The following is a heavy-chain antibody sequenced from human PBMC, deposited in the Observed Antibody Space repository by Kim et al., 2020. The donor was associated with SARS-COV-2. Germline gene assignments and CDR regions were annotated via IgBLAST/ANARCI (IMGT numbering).Heavy chain of an antibody. V-gene: IGHV3-48*03. D-gene: IGHD6-19*01. CDR1: GFNFRDYE. Sequence: GGSLRLSCAASGFNFRDYEMNWVRQAPGKGPEWVSFISSSAGTIFYADSVKGRFTIARDNAQNSLYLVINSLRPEDTAVYYCARGGGPSSGWHDVFDYWGQGTLVTVSS. J-gene: IGHJ4*02. CDR2: ISSSAGTI. CDR3: ARGGGPSSGWHDVFDY.